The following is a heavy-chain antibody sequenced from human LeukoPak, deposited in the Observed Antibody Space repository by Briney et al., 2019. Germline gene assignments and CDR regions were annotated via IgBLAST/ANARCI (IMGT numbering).Heavy chain of an antibody. V-gene: IGHV1-69*13. D-gene: IGHD3-22*01. CDR2: IIPIFGTA. Sequence: ASVKVSCKASGGTFSSYAISWVRQAPGQGLEWMGGIIPIFGTANYAQKFQGRVTITADESTSTAYMELSSLRSEDTAVYYCACNYYDSSGYSPGDYWGQGTLVTVSS. CDR3: ACNYYDSSGYSPGDY. J-gene: IGHJ4*02. CDR1: GGTFSSYA.